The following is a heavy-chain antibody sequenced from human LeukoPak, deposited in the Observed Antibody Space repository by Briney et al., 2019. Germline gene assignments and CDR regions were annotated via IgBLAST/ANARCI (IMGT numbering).Heavy chain of an antibody. J-gene: IGHJ5*02. V-gene: IGHV3-20*01. CDR1: GFKFDDYG. CDR2: INWNGGSR. CDR3: ARDRCSSTSCYNTPNWFDP. D-gene: IGHD2-2*02. Sequence: GGSLSLSCAASGFKFDDYGMSWVRQVPGKGLEWVSGINWNGGSRGYADSVKGRFTISRDNAKNSVYLQMNSLRSEDTAFYHCARDRCSSTSCYNTPNWFDPWGQGTLVTVSS.